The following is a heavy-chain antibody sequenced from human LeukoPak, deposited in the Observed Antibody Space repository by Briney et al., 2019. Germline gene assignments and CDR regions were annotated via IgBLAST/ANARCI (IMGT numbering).Heavy chain of an antibody. J-gene: IGHJ6*02. Sequence: GASVKLSCQTSAYNFKTHAVTWVRQVPGQGLERMGWVSGYNSDTSFSQKFQGRVTMTKDTSTATAYMELRSLTSDDTAVYYCARSWVFGADTSPPYHQGMDVWGQGTPVSVSS. CDR1: AYNFKTHA. V-gene: IGHV1-18*01. CDR2: VSGYNSDT. CDR3: ARSWVFGADTSPPYHQGMDV. D-gene: IGHD3-3*01.